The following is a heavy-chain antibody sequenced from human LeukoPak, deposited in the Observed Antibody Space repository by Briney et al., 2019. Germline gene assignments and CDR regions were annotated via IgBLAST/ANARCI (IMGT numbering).Heavy chain of an antibody. V-gene: IGHV3-21*01. CDR1: GFTFSSYS. Sequence: PGGSLRLSCAASGFTFSSYSMNWVRQAPGKRLEWVSSISSSSSYIYYADSVKGRFTISRDNAKNSLYLQMNSLRAEDTAVYYCARVRGVAVAAYFDYWGQGTLVTVSS. CDR2: ISSSSSYI. J-gene: IGHJ4*02. CDR3: ARVRGVAVAAYFDY. D-gene: IGHD6-19*01.